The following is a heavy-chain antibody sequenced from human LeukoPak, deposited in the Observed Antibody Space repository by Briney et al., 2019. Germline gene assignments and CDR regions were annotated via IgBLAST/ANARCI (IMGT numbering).Heavy chain of an antibody. J-gene: IGHJ4*02. Sequence: GGSLRLSCAASGFTFSSYWMSWVRQAPGKGLEWVANIKQDGSEKYYVDSVKGRFTISRDNAKNSLYLQMNSLRAEDTAVYYCARSGDYSSDWGWNPRSPYYFDYWGQGTLVTVSS. V-gene: IGHV3-7*03. CDR3: ARSGDYSSDWGWNPRSPYYFDY. CDR2: IKQDGSEK. D-gene: IGHD6-19*01. CDR1: GFTFSSYW.